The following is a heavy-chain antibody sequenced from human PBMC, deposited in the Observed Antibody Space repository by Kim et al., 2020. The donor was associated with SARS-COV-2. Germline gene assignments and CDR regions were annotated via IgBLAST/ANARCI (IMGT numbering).Heavy chain of an antibody. J-gene: IGHJ4*02. CDR1: GFTFSGYW. D-gene: IGHD3-3*01. CDR3: ARADGYNFWQGRNFDY. Sequence: GGSLRLSCAASGFTFSGYWMSWVRQAPGKGLEWVANIKQDGSEEYYVDSVKGRFTISRDNAKNSLYLQMNSLGAEDTAVYYCARADGYNFWQGRNFDYWGQGTLGTVSS. V-gene: IGHV3-7*04. CDR2: IKQDGSEE.